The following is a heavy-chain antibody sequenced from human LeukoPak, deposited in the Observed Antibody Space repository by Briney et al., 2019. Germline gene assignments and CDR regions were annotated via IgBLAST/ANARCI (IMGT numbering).Heavy chain of an antibody. J-gene: IGHJ6*02. CDR1: GYSFSTYG. CDR3: ARGDDYTGGYGMDV. V-gene: IGHV1-8*02. CDR2: MNPNSGNT. Sequence: ASVKVSCKASGYSFSTYGINWVRQATGQGLEWMGWMNPNSGNTGYAQKFQGRVTMTRNTSISTAYMELSSLRSEDTAVYYCARGDDYTGGYGMDVWGQGTTVTVSS. D-gene: IGHD4-4*01.